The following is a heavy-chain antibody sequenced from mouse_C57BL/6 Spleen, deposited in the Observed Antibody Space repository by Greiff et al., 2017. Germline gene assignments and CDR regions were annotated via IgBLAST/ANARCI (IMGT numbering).Heavy chain of an antibody. V-gene: IGHV1-81*01. D-gene: IGHD1-1*01. J-gene: IGHJ4*01. CDR2: IYTRSGTT. Sequence: VQLQQSGAGLARPGASLKLSCTASGYTFTSYGIRWVRQGTGQGLEWIGEIYTRSGTTYYNEKFKGKATLTADKSSSTAYMELRSLTSEDSAVYVCARSTTVGDAMDYWGQGTTVTVSS. CDR3: ARSTTVGDAMDY. CDR1: GYTFTSYG.